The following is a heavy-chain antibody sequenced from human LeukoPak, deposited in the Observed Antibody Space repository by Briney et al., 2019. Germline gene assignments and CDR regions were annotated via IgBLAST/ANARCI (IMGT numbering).Heavy chain of an antibody. CDR2: IIPILGIA. CDR1: GGTFSSYS. V-gene: IGHV1-69*02. CDR3: ARSTRYSTSWFDY. Sequence: SVKVSCKASGGTFSSYSISWVRQAPGQGLEWMGRIIPILGIANYAQQLQGRVTITADKSTGTAYMDLSSLRSEDTAVYYCARSTRYSTSWFDYWGQGTLVTVSS. D-gene: IGHD6-13*01. J-gene: IGHJ4*02.